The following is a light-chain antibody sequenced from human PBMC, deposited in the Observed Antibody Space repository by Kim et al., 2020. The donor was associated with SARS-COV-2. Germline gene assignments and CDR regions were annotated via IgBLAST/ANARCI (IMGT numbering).Light chain of an antibody. V-gene: IGKV1-39*01. J-gene: IGKJ4*01. Sequence: ASVGDRVTITCRASETISTYLNWYQQKPGKVPNLLIYGASSLHSGVPSRFSGSGSGTDFTLTISSLQPEDFATYYCTQSYGIPLTFGGGTKVDIK. CDR2: GAS. CDR3: TQSYGIPLT. CDR1: ETISTY.